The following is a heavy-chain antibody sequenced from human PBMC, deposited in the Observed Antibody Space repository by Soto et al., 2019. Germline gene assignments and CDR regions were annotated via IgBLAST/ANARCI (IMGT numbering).Heavy chain of an antibody. D-gene: IGHD3-10*01. CDR1: GGTFSSYA. CDR2: IIPIFGTA. Sequence: QVQLVQSGAEVKKPGSSVKVSCKASGGTFSSYAISWVRQAPGQGLEWMGGIIPIFGTANYAQKFQGRVTITVDESTSTAYMELSSLRSEDTAVYYCARPYYGSGSYSHYYYYGMDVWGQGPTVTVSS. J-gene: IGHJ6*02. CDR3: ARPYYGSGSYSHYYYYGMDV. V-gene: IGHV1-69*01.